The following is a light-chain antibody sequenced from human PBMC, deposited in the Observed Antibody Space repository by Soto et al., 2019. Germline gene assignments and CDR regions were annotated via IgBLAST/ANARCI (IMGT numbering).Light chain of an antibody. J-gene: IGLJ2*01. V-gene: IGLV1-47*01. CDR1: SSNIGSNH. CDR3: SARDDSLSGVV. Sequence: QSVLTQPPSTSGTPGQRVTISCSGSSSNIGSNHVYWYQQFPGMAPKLLMYRSDKRTTGVPERFSGSKSGTSASLAISGLRSDDEGDYYCSARDDSLSGVVFGGGTKLTVL. CDR2: RSD.